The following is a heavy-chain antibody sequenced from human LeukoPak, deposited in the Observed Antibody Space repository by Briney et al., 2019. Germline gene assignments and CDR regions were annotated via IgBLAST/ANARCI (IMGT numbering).Heavy chain of an antibody. J-gene: IGHJ5*02. CDR2: ISDTGGRT. Sequence: PGGSLRLSCAASGFTFSDSAVSWVRQAPGEGLEWVSSISDTGGRTYYADSVKGRFATSRDNSRNTVFLQMNSLRAGDTAIYYCAKGGQDYDFWRFDLWGQGILVAVSS. CDR1: GFTFSDSA. CDR3: AKGGQDYDFWRFDL. D-gene: IGHD3-3*01. V-gene: IGHV3-23*01.